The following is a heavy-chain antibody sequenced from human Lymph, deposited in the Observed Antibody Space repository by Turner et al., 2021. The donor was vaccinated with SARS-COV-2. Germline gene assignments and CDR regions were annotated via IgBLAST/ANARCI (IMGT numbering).Heavy chain of an antibody. CDR2: INPNSRGT. D-gene: IGHD3-10*01. V-gene: IGHV1-2*02. Sequence: VQLVQPGDQVEKPGDSVQASSKAAGYSFTGYYMSWVRQAPGQVLEWRGWINPNSRGTNYAQKFQGRVTMTRDTSNSTAYMGLSWLRSDYTAVYCCAISRDLQIMVRGVDPFDYWGQGTLVTVSS. CDR1: GYSFTGYY. J-gene: IGHJ4*02. CDR3: AISRDLQIMVRGVDPFDY.